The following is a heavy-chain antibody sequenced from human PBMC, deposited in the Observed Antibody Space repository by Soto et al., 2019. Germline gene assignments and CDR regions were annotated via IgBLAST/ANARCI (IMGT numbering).Heavy chain of an antibody. CDR1: GGSFSGYY. CDR3: ARGNFGVVHYYYGMDV. CDR2: INHSGST. Sequence: LSLTCAVYGGSFSGYYWSWIRQPPGKGLEWIGEINHSGSTNYNPSLKSRVTISVDTSKNQFSLKLSSVTAADTAVYYCARGNFGVVHYYYGMDVWGQGTTVTSP. V-gene: IGHV4-34*01. J-gene: IGHJ6*02. D-gene: IGHD3-3*01.